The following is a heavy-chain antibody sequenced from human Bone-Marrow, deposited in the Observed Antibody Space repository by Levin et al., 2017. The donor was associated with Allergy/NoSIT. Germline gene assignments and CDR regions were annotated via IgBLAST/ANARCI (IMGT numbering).Heavy chain of an antibody. CDR1: GGTISSHW. CDR2: IFHSGTP. Sequence: SETLSLTCGVSGGTISSHWWSWVRQPPGKGLEWLGEIFHSGTPNYNPSLKSRVGMSVDKSKTHFSLNLTSVTAADTAVYYCARSTIAGIASVGDDAFDIWGQGTMVIVSS. D-gene: IGHD6-13*01. J-gene: IGHJ3*02. CDR3: ARSTIAGIASVGDDAFDI. V-gene: IGHV4/OR15-8*01.